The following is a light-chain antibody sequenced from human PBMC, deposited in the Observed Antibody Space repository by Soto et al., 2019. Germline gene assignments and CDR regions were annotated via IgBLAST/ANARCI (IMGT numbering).Light chain of an antibody. CDR3: SSYTSSSLYV. CDR2: DVS. V-gene: IGLV2-14*01. Sequence: YVLTQPATVSGYPGQSITISCTGTSSDVGGSNYVSWYQQLPGKAPKLMIYDVSDRPSGVSNRFSGSKSGNTASLTISGLQAEDEADYYCSSYTSSSLYVFGTGTKVTVL. CDR1: SSDVGGSNY. J-gene: IGLJ1*01.